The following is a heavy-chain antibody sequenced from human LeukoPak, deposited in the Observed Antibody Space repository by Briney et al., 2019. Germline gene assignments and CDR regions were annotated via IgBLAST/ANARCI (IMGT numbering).Heavy chain of an antibody. Sequence: GGSLRLCCAASGFTISSFAMLFVRLAPAHGLELVSVILYDGSDKYYADSVKGRFTISRDNSKNTLYLQMNSLRAEDTAVYYCARDLLSYDSSGSDAFDIWGQGTMVTVSS. CDR2: ILYDGSDK. CDR3: ARDLLSYDSSGSDAFDI. V-gene: IGHV3-30-3*01. D-gene: IGHD3-22*01. J-gene: IGHJ3*02. CDR1: GFTISSFA.